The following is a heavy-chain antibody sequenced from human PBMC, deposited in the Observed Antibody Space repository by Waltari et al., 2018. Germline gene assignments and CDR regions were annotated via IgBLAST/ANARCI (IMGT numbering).Heavy chain of an antibody. CDR3: ARTYDSTGYYFVTWFDP. CDR2: INPNSGGT. Sequence: QVQLVQSGAEVKKPGASVKVSCKASGYTFIDYYIHWVRQAPGQGLEWMGRINPNSGGTNDAQNFQGRVTMTRDTSISTAYMELSRLRSGDTAVYYCARTYDSTGYYFVTWFDPWGQGTLVTVSS. V-gene: IGHV1-2*06. CDR1: GYTFIDYY. J-gene: IGHJ5*02. D-gene: IGHD3-22*01.